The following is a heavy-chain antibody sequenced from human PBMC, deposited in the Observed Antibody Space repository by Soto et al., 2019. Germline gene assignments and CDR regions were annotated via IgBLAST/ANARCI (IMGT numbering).Heavy chain of an antibody. CDR3: ARAGAPADYYYGSGTTFYPHY. J-gene: IGHJ4*02. CDR2: IYYSGST. D-gene: IGHD3-10*01. Sequence: SETLSLTCTVSGGSISSGDYYWSWIRQPPGKGLEWIGYIYYSGSTYYNPSLKSRVTISVDTSKNQFSLKLSSVTAADTAVYYCARAGAPADYYYGSGTTFYPHYSGQGTLVTVSS. V-gene: IGHV4-30-4*01. CDR1: GGSISSGDYY.